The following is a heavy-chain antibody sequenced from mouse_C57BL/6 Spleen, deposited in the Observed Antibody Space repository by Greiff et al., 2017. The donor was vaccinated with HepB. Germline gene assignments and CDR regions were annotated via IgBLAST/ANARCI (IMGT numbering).Heavy chain of an antibody. D-gene: IGHD2-5*01. Sequence: ESGAELVRPGASVTLSCKASGYTFTDYEMHWVKQTPVHGLEWIGAIDPETGGTAYNQKFKGKAILTADKSSSTAYMELRSLTSEDSAVYYCTRESNYERFAYWGQGTLVTVSA. CDR2: IDPETGGT. J-gene: IGHJ3*01. V-gene: IGHV1-15*01. CDR3: TRESNYERFAY. CDR1: GYTFTDYE.